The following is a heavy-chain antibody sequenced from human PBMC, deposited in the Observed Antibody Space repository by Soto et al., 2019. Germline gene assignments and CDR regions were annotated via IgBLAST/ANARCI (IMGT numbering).Heavy chain of an antibody. CDR2: INAGNGNT. J-gene: IGHJ4*02. D-gene: IGHD2-21*02. Sequence: QVQLVQSGAEEKKPGASVKVSCKASGYTFTSYAMHWVRQAPGQRLEWMGWINAGNGNTKYSQKFQGRVTITRDTSASTAYMELSSLRPEDTAVYYCARAWGVVTAPDYWGQGTLVTVSS. CDR3: ARAWGVVTAPDY. CDR1: GYTFTSYA. V-gene: IGHV1-3*05.